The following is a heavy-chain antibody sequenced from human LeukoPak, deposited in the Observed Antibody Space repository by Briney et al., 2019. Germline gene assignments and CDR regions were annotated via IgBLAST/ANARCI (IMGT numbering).Heavy chain of an antibody. D-gene: IGHD1-7*01. CDR2: ISSSSSYI. V-gene: IGHV3-21*01. CDR1: GFTFSSYS. Sequence: GGSLRLSCAASGFTFSSYSMNWVRQAPGKGLEWVSSISSSSSYIYYADSVKGRFTISRDNAKNSLYLQMNSLRAEDTAVYYCARDIGELSYFDYWGQGTLVTVSS. CDR3: ARDIGELSYFDY. J-gene: IGHJ4*02.